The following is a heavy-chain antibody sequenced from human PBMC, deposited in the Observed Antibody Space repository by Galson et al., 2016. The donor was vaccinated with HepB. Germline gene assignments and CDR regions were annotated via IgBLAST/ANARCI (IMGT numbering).Heavy chain of an antibody. D-gene: IGHD2-2*01. CDR2: ISGSGDTT. CDR1: GFTFSNYA. V-gene: IGHV3-23*01. Sequence: SLRLSCAASGFTFSNYAMSWVRQAPGKGLEWVSSISGSGDTTYDADAVRGRFTISRDNSRNTLSLQMDSLRAEDSAIYYCAKGNIVQVPAAPYAWGQGAQATVPS. CDR3: AKGNIVQVPAAPYA. J-gene: IGHJ5*02.